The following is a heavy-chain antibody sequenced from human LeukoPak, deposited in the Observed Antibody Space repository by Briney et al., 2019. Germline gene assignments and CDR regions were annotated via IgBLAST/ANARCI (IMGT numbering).Heavy chain of an antibody. CDR2: INPNSGGT. V-gene: IGHV1-2*02. D-gene: IGHD1-26*01. CDR3: ARDLSGSYDY. CDR1: GYTFTGNY. J-gene: IGHJ4*02. Sequence: ASVKVSCKASGYTFTGNYIHWVRQAPGRGLEWMGLINPNSGGTNYAQKFQGRVTLTKDTSITTGYMELSSLRSDDTAVYYCARDLSGSYDYWGQGTLVTVSS.